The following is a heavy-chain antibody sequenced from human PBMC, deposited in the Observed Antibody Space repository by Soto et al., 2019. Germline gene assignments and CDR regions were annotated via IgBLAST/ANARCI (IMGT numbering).Heavy chain of an antibody. D-gene: IGHD3-22*01. CDR1: GFTFRNYD. V-gene: IGHV3-13*05. CDR3: ARTDRDFYGLDV. Sequence: EVQLVESGGGLVQPGGSLRLSCEASGFTFRNYDMHWVRQGTGKGLECLSGISAAGDPDYADTVEGRFTISSENAQNSFFLQMNCLRVGDTAVYYCARTDRDFYGLDVWGQGTTVIVSS. J-gene: IGHJ6*02. CDR2: ISAAGDP.